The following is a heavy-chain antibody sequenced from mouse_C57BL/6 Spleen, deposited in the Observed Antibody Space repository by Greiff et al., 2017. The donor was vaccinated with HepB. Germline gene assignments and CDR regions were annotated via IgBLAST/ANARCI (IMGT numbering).Heavy chain of an antibody. J-gene: IGHJ3*01. D-gene: IGHD1-1*01. V-gene: IGHV1-7*01. CDR1: GYTFTSYW. CDR2: INPSSGYT. CDR3: ASDYYGSSLFAY. Sequence: QVHVKQSGAELAKPGASVKLSCKASGYTFTSYWMHWVKQRPGQGLEWIGYINPSSGYTKYNQKFKDKATLTADKSSSTAYMQLSSLTYEDSAVYYCASDYYGSSLFAYWGQGTLVTVSA.